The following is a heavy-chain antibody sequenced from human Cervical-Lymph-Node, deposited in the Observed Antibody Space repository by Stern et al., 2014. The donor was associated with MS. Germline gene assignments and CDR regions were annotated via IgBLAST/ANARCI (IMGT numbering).Heavy chain of an antibody. CDR3: ATLPMLAYCGGDCTDY. CDR2: THYSGSP. Sequence: QVQLVESGPGLVKPSETLSLTCSVSGGSISTYYWSWIRQPPGKGLEWIGYTHYSGSPNSTPSLKGRFPMSVDTSKNHFSLKVPSVTAADTAVYYCATLPMLAYCGGDCTDYWGQGTLVTVSS. D-gene: IGHD2-21*02. J-gene: IGHJ4*02. CDR1: GGSISTYY. V-gene: IGHV4-59*08.